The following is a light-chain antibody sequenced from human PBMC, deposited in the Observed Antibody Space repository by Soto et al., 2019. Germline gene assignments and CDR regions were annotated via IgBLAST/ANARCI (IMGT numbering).Light chain of an antibody. J-gene: IGLJ1*01. CDR2: NNN. V-gene: IGLV1-44*01. CDR3: AAWDDSLSGYV. Sequence: SRLGSASRSRGPRVTFSCSGGSSNIGTNAVNWYQQLPGTAPKLLIYNNNQRPSGVPDRFSGSKSGTSASLAISGLQSEDEADYYCAAWDDSLSGYVFGTGTTVTVL. CDR1: SSNIGTNA.